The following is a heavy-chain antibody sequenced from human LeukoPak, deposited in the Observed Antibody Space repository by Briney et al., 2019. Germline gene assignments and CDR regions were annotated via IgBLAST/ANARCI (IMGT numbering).Heavy chain of an antibody. D-gene: IGHD3-22*01. J-gene: IGHJ3*02. CDR3: AKDLRITMIVVVITSDAFDI. V-gene: IGHV3-23*01. CDR2: ISGSGGST. Sequence: GGSLRLSCAASGFTFSSYAMSWVRQAPGKGLEWVSAISGSGGSTYYADSVKGRFTISRDNSKNTLYLQMNSLRAEDTAVYYCAKDLRITMIVVVITSDAFDIWGQGTMVTVSS. CDR1: GFTFSSYA.